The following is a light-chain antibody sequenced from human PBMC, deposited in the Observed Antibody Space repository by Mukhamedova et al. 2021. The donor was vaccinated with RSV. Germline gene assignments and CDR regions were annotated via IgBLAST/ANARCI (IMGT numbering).Light chain of an antibody. CDR2: WAS. CDR1: SNNKNY. CDR3: QQYYSTPIT. J-gene: IGKJ5*01. Sequence: SNNKNYLAWYQQKPGQPPKLLIYWASTRESGVPDRFSGSGSGTDFPLTISSLQAEDVAVYYCQQYYSTPITFGQGTRLEIK. V-gene: IGKV4-1*01.